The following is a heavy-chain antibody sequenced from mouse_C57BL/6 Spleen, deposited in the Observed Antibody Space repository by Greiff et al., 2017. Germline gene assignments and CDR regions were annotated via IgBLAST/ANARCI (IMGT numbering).Heavy chain of an antibody. J-gene: IGHJ1*03. CDR1: GYSITSGYY. D-gene: IGHD2-4*01. CDR3: ARVEDYTYWYFDV. V-gene: IGHV3-6*01. CDR2: ISYDGSN. Sequence: ESGPGLVKPSQSLSLTCSVTGYSITSGYYWNWIRQFPGNKLEWMGYISYDGSNNYNPSLKNRISITRDTSKNQFFLKLNSVTTEDTATYYCARVEDYTYWYFDVWGTGTTVTVSS.